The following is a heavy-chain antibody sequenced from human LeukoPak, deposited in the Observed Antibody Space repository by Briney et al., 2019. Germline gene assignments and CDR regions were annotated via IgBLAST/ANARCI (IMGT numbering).Heavy chain of an antibody. V-gene: IGHV3-23*01. D-gene: IGHD2-8*01. Sequence: PGGSLRLSCAASGFTFSSYAMSWVRQAPGKGLEWVSAISGSGGSTYYADSVKGRFTISRDNSKNTLYLQMNSQRAEDTAVYYCANGNRCTSPNCLGYYYFYMDVWGKGTTVTVSS. CDR2: ISGSGGST. J-gene: IGHJ6*03. CDR3: ANGNRCTSPNCLGYYYFYMDV. CDR1: GFTFSSYA.